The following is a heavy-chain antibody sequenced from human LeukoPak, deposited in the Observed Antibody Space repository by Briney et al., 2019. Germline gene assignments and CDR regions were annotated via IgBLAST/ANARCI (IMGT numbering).Heavy chain of an antibody. V-gene: IGHV3-7*03. CDR1: GFTLSSYW. D-gene: IGHD3-3*01. J-gene: IGHJ4*02. Sequence: GGSLRLSCAASGFTLSSYWMSWVRQAPGKGLEWVANIKQDGSEKYYVDSVKGRFTISRDNAKNSLYLQMNSLRAEDTAVYYCARDPGNSYYDFWSGYYTSLYYFDYWGQGTLVTVSS. CDR2: IKQDGSEK. CDR3: ARDPGNSYYDFWSGYYTSLYYFDY.